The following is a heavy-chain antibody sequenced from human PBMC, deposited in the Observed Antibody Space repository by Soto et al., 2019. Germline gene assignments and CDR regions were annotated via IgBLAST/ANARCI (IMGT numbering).Heavy chain of an antibody. V-gene: IGHV5-51*01. CDR2: IYPCDSDT. CDR1: GGSVSSYW. Sequence: GEALKSSCKGSGGSVSSYWRGWVRQMPGKGLEWMGIIYPCDSDTRYSPSFQGQVTISADKSISTAYLQWSSLKASDTAMYYCASTMVRGKYYSGMDVWGQAPTLTVPS. D-gene: IGHD3-10*01. J-gene: IGHJ6*02. CDR3: ASTMVRGKYYSGMDV.